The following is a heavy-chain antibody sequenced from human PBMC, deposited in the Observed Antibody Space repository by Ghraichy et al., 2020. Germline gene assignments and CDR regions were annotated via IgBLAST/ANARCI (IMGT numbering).Heavy chain of an antibody. CDR2: IWYDGSNK. D-gene: IGHD4-17*01. CDR1: GFTFSSYG. Sequence: GGSLRLSCAASGFTFSSYGMHWVRQAPGKGLEWVAVIWYDGSNKYYADSVKGRFTISRDNSKNTLYLQMNSLRAEDTAVYYCARDRYGDSLLFDYWGQGTLVTVSS. CDR3: ARDRYGDSLLFDY. V-gene: IGHV3-33*01. J-gene: IGHJ4*02.